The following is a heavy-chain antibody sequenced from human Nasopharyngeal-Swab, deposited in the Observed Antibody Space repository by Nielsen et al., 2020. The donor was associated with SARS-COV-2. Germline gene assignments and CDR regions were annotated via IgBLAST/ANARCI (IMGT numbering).Heavy chain of an antibody. Sequence: GESLKISCAASGFTFSSSGMDWVRQAPGKGLEWVAVISYDGSNEYYGDSVKGRFTISRDNSKNTLYLQMNSLRAEDTAVYYCARTGGSYFDYWGQGTLVTVSS. CDR3: ARTGGSYFDY. V-gene: IGHV3-30*03. J-gene: IGHJ4*02. CDR2: ISYDGSNE. CDR1: GFTFSSSG. D-gene: IGHD1-26*01.